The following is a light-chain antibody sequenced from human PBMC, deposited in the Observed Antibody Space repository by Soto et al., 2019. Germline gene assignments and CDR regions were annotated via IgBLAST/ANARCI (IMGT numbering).Light chain of an antibody. CDR3: QQYGSSPWT. J-gene: IGKJ1*01. CDR2: GAS. CDR1: QSVSSSY. Sequence: IVLTQSAGTLPLCPGERATLSCRASQSVSSSYLAWYQQKPGQAPRLLIYGASSRATGIPDRFSGSGSGTDFTLTISRLEPEDFAVYYCQQYGSSPWTFGQGTKVEIK. V-gene: IGKV3-20*01.